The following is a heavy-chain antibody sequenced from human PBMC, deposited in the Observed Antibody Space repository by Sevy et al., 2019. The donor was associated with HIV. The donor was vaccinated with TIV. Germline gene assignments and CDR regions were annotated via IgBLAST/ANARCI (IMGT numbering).Heavy chain of an antibody. CDR3: ARRGASVTTLYGNWFDP. CDR1: GGSISSSTYY. V-gene: IGHV4-39*01. D-gene: IGHD4-17*01. Sequence: SETLSLTCSVSGGSISSSTYYWGWVRQPPGQGLEWIGSVFHSGSTYYNPSLKSRVNMSVDTSTNQFSLKRTSVTAADTAVYYCARRGASVTTLYGNWFDPWGQGTLVTVSS. CDR2: VFHSGST. J-gene: IGHJ5*02.